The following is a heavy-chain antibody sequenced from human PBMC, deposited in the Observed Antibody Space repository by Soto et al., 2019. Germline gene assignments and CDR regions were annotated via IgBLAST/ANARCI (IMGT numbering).Heavy chain of an antibody. J-gene: IGHJ6*03. D-gene: IGHD3-3*01. Sequence: SETLSLTCAVYGGSFSGYYWSWIRQPPGKGLEWIGEINHSGSTNYNPSLKSRVTISVDTSKNQFSLKLSSVTAADTAVYYCARSKYYDFWSGYPRKSYYYYMDVWGKGTTVTVSS. CDR2: INHSGST. V-gene: IGHV4-34*01. CDR3: ARSKYYDFWSGYPRKSYYYYMDV. CDR1: GGSFSGYY.